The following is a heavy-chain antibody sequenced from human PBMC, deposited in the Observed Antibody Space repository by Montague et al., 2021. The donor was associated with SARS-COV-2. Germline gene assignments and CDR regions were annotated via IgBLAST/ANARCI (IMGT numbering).Heavy chain of an antibody. J-gene: IGHJ4*02. V-gene: IGHV4-39*01. Sequence: SETLSLTCTVTGGPISGSSYYWGWIRQSPGKGLEWIASVDYSGNTYYSPSLKSRLTISVDTSKNQFSLKLNSVTAADTALYYCARREYSYGWGDWGQGTLGTVSS. CDR3: ARREYSYGWGD. D-gene: IGHD5-18*01. CDR1: GGPISGSSYY. CDR2: VDYSGNT.